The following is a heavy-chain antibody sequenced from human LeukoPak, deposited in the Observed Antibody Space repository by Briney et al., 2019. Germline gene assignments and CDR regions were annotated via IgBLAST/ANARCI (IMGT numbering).Heavy chain of an antibody. Sequence: GGSLRLSCAASGFTLSSKYMSWVRQAPGKGLEWVSVIYSGGDTNYPDFVKGRFTISRDNSKNTLYRQINGLRAEDTAVYYCARGLNGLVLDYWGQGTLVTVSS. CDR3: ARGLNGLVLDY. D-gene: IGHD6-6*01. J-gene: IGHJ4*02. V-gene: IGHV3-53*01. CDR2: IYSGGDT. CDR1: GFTLSSKY.